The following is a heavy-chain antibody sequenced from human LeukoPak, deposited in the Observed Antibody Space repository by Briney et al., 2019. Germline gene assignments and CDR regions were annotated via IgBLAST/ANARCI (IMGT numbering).Heavy chain of an antibody. Sequence: SETLSLTCTVSGGSISSYYWSWIRQPPGKGLEWIGYIYYSGSTNYNPSLKSRVIISVDTSKNQFSLKLSSVTAADTAVYYCARNGRGYSFDYWGQGTLVTVSS. CDR1: GGSISSYY. D-gene: IGHD2-8*01. J-gene: IGHJ4*02. CDR3: ARNGRGYSFDY. V-gene: IGHV4-59*01. CDR2: IYYSGST.